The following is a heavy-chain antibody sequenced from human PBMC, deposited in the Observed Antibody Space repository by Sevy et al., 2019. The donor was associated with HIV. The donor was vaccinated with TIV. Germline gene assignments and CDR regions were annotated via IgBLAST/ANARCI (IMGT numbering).Heavy chain of an antibody. CDR3: AKPRGNSDYHSSFYYYYGMDV. V-gene: IGHV3-30*18. CDR1: GYTVSRYD. Sequence: GGSLRLSCAASGYTVSRYDMHWVRQASGKGLEWVAVISYDGSNKYYADSVKGRFTISRDNSKNTLYLQMNSLRGEDTAVYYCAKPRGNSDYHSSFYYYYGMDVWGQGTTVTVSS. J-gene: IGHJ6*02. D-gene: IGHD5-12*01. CDR2: ISYDGSNK.